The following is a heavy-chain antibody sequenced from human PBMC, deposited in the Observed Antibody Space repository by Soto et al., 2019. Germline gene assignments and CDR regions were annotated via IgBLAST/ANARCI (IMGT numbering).Heavy chain of an antibody. V-gene: IGHV1-18*01. J-gene: IGHJ4*02. CDR2: ISGYNGNR. Sequence: QVQLVQSGAEVKKPGASVKVSCKASGYTFTTYGISWMRQAPGQGLEWMGWISGYNGNRNYAQNLQGRVTVTTDTSTSTVYMELRNLRSDDTAVYYCAREVEARGGEYDYWGQGTLVIVSS. CDR1: GYTFTTYG. D-gene: IGHD3-16*01. CDR3: AREVEARGGEYDY.